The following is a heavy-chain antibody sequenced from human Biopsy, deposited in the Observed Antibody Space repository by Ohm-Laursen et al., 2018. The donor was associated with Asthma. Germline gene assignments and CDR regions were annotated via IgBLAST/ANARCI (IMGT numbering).Heavy chain of an antibody. Sequence: SLRLSCAASGFAVSRDYMFWVRQAPGKGLEWVSVIYSGGTLHTADSVRGRFTISRDYSKNTLYLQMHSLRAEDTAVYYCARGDSSGWSHYYFDYWGQGTLVTVSS. D-gene: IGHD6-19*01. J-gene: IGHJ4*02. CDR3: ARGDSSGWSHYYFDY. V-gene: IGHV3-53*01. CDR1: GFAVSRDY. CDR2: IYSGGTL.